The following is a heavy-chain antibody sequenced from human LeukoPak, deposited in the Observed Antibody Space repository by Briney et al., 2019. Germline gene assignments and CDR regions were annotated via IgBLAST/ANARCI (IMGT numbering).Heavy chain of an antibody. J-gene: IGHJ4*02. V-gene: IGHV3-21*01. CDR1: GFTFSSYS. Sequence: GGSLRLSCAASGFTFSSYSMNWVRQAPGKGLEWVSSIGSSSSYIYYADSVKGRFTISRDNAKNSLYLQMNSLRAEDTAVYYCARNSFANQWLVLGYWGQGTLVTVSS. CDR2: IGSSSSYI. D-gene: IGHD6-19*01. CDR3: ARNSFANQWLVLGY.